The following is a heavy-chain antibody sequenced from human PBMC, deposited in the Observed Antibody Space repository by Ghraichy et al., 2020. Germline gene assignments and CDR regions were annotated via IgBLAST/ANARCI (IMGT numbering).Heavy chain of an antibody. CDR1: GFTFSSYS. CDR2: ISSSSSTI. V-gene: IGHV3-48*02. J-gene: IGHJ6*03. CDR3: ARGSPMATIRERKYYYYYMDV. Sequence: GGSLRLSCAASGFTFSSYSMNWVRQAPGKGLEWVSYISSSSSTIYYADSVKGRFTISRDNAKNSLYLQMNSLRDEDTAVYYCARGSPMATIRERKYYYYYMDVWGKGTTVTVSS. D-gene: IGHD5-24*01.